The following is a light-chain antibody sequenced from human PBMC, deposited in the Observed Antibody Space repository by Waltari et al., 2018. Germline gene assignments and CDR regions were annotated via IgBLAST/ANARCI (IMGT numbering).Light chain of an antibody. CDR1: NSNTGSNY. J-gene: IGLJ3*02. V-gene: IGLV1-47*01. Sequence: QSVLTQPPSASGTPGQRVTISCSGSNSNTGSNYIYWYQQLPGTAPRLLIYRKDQRPSGVPDRFSGSKSGTSASLAISRLRSEDEADYYCAAWDDSLSGWVFGGGTKVTVL. CDR3: AAWDDSLSGWV. CDR2: RKD.